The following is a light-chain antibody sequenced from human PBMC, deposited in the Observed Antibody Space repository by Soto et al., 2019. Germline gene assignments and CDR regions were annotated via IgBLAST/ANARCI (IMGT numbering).Light chain of an antibody. Sequence: DIQMTQSPSSLSASVGDRVTITCRASQGISTYLNWYQHRPGKAPHLLIYAASILHSGVPTRFSGSGSGTDFTLTITGLQPEDSATYSCQQTYTSPQGFGQGTKVDIK. CDR1: QGISTY. J-gene: IGKJ1*01. V-gene: IGKV1-39*01. CDR3: QQTYTSPQG. CDR2: AAS.